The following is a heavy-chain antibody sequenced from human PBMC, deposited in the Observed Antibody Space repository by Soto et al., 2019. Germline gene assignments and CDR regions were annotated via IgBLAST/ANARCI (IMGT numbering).Heavy chain of an antibody. CDR2: ISSSGSSI. Sequence: EVQLVESGGGLVQPGGSLRLSCAASGFTFSSYSMNWVRQAPGKGLEWISYISSSGSSISYTDSVKGRFTISRDNAKNSRYLQMNSLGAEDTAVYYCARSRYNDYWGQGTLVTVSS. CDR3: ARSRYNDY. D-gene: IGHD1-1*01. V-gene: IGHV3-48*01. CDR1: GFTFSSYS. J-gene: IGHJ4*02.